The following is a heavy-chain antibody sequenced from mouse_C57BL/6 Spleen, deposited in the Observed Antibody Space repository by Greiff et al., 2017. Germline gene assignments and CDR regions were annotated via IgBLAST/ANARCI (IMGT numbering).Heavy chain of an antibody. CDR1: GYTFTSYG. D-gene: IGHD1-1*01. V-gene: IGHV1-81*01. CDR2: IYPRSGNT. CDR3: ARPLYYGSSYPDY. J-gene: IGHJ2*01. Sequence: VKLVESGAELARPGASVKLSCKASGYTFTSYGISWVKQRTGQGLEWIGEIYPRSGNTYYNEKLKGKATLTADKSSSTAYMELRSLTSEDSAVYFCARPLYYGSSYPDYWGQGTTLTVSS.